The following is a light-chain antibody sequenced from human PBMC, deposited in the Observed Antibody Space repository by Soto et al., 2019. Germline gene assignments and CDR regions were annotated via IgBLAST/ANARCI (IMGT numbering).Light chain of an antibody. J-gene: IGKJ4*01. CDR2: GAS. CDR3: QQYGSPPLT. Sequence: EIVLTQSPGTLSLSPGESATLSCRASQSVNSRYLAWYQQKPGQAPRLLISGASIRATGIPDRFSGSGSGTDFTLTISRLEPEDFAVYHCQQYGSPPLTFGGGTRWIS. CDR1: QSVNSRY. V-gene: IGKV3-20*01.